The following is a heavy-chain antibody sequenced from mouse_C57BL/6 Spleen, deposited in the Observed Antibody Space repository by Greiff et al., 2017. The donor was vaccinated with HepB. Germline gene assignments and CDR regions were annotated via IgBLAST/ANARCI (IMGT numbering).Heavy chain of an antibody. CDR2: INPGSGGT. J-gene: IGHJ2*01. CDR1: GYAFTNYL. Sequence: QVQLKQSGAELVRPGTSVKVSCKASGYAFTNYLIEWVKQRPGQGLEWIGVINPGSGGTNYNEKFKGKATLTADKSSSTAYMQLSSLTSEDSAVYFCARRGITTDGLFDYWGQGTTLTVSS. V-gene: IGHV1-54*01. CDR3: ARRGITTDGLFDY. D-gene: IGHD2-4*01.